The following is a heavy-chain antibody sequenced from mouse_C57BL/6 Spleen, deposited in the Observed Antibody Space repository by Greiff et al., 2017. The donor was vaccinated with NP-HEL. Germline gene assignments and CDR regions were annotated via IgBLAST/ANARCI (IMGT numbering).Heavy chain of an antibody. CDR3: ATQLGLYAMDY. V-gene: IGHV5-17*01. D-gene: IGHD4-1*02. CDR1: GFTFSDYG. CDR2: ISSGSSTI. J-gene: IGHJ4*01. Sequence: EVHLVESGGGLVKPGGSLKLSCAASGFTFSDYGMHWVRQAPEKGLEWVAYISSGSSTIYYADTVKGRFTISRDNAKNTLFLQMTSLRSEDTAMYYCATQLGLYAMDYWGQGTSVTVSS.